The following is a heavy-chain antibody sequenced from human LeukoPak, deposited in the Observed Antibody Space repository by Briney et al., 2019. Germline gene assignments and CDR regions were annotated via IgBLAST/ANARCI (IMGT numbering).Heavy chain of an antibody. Sequence: GESLKISCRGSGYSFTTYWIGWVRQMPGKGLEWMGIIYPGDSDTRYTPSFQGPVTMSADKSINTASLQWSSLKASDTAMYYCARRQGCSSTSCPPDYWGQGTLVTVSP. V-gene: IGHV5-51*01. CDR1: GYSFTTYW. J-gene: IGHJ4*02. CDR2: IYPGDSDT. D-gene: IGHD2-2*01. CDR3: ARRQGCSSTSCPPDY.